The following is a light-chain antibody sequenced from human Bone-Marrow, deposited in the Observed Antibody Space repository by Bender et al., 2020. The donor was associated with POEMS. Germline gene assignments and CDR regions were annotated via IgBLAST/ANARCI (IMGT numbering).Light chain of an antibody. V-gene: IGLV3-1*01. CDR3: QAWDSNTVA. J-gene: IGLJ3*02. Sequence: SYELTQPPSVSVSPGQAASITCSGDKLGDKYASWYQHKPGQSPVLVIYQDINRPSGVPERFSGSTSGYTATLIISGTQPMDEADYYCQAWDSNTVAFGGGTKLTVL. CDR1: KLGDKY. CDR2: QDI.